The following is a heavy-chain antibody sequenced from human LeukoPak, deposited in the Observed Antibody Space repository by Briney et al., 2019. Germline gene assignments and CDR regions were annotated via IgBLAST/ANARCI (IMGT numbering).Heavy chain of an antibody. D-gene: IGHD3-10*01. CDR2: IYYSGST. J-gene: IGHJ4*02. V-gene: IGHV4-39*07. Sequence: SETLSLTCTVSGGSISSSSYYWGWIRHPPGKGLEWIGSIYYSGSTYYNPSLKSRVTISVDTSKNQFSLKLSSMTAADTAVYYCARGALLWFGDRMEYYFDYWGQGTLLTVSS. CDR1: GGSISSSSYY. CDR3: ARGALLWFGDRMEYYFDY.